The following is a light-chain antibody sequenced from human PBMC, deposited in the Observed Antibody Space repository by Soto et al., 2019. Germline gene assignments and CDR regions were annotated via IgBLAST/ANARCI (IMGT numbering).Light chain of an antibody. J-gene: IGLJ2*01. CDR3: CSYAGSSTLV. CDR2: EGT. Sequence: QSALTQPASVSGSPGQSITVSCTGTSSDVGSYNLVSWYQQHPGKAPNLMIYEGTKRPSGVSNRFSGSKSGNTASLTTSGLQAEDEADYYCCSYAGSSTLVFGGGTKVTVL. CDR1: SSDVGSYNL. V-gene: IGLV2-23*01.